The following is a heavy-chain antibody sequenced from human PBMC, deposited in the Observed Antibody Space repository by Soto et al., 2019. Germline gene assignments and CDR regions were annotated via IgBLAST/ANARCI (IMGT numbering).Heavy chain of an antibody. J-gene: IGHJ4*02. CDR3: ARDAIIVIAAPADYFDY. V-gene: IGHV3-66*01. CDR1: GFDVSNTD. Sequence: EVQLVESGGDLVQRGGALRLSCAASGFDVSNTDMSWVRQAPGKGLEWVSVLYSGGYTNYADSVKGRFIVSRYRPKNSLYLQMDSLRAEDTAVYYCARDAIIVIAAPADYFDYGGQVTLVTVYS. CDR2: LYSGGYT. D-gene: IGHD3-22*01.